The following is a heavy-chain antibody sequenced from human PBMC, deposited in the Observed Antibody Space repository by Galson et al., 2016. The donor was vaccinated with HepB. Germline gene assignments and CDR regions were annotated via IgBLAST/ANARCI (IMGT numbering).Heavy chain of an antibody. CDR2: ITSTGGST. CDR1: GFNFRSYA. Sequence: LRLSCAASGFNFRSYAMHWVRQAPGKGLEWVSAITSTGGSTYYADSVKGRFSISRDNSKNTLYLQMNSLRAEDTAIYHCVNPVPSDSNILNGYLFHWGQGTLVTVSS. V-gene: IGHV3-23*01. D-gene: IGHD3-9*01. J-gene: IGHJ4*02. CDR3: VNPVPSDSNILNGYLFH.